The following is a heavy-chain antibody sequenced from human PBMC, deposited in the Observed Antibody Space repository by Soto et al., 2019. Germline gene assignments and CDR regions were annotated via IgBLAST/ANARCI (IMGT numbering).Heavy chain of an antibody. CDR3: ARDLIQTGGARMDF. V-gene: IGHV1-3*04. J-gene: IGHJ4*02. D-gene: IGHD2-21*01. CDR2: THTGTGDA. Sequence: HVQLVQSGAEVRGPGASVKVSCKASGYDFANYVMHWVRQAPGQRLEWMGWTHTGTGDARYSEKLQGRVTITWDASATTAYVELSSLRSEDMAVYYCARDLIQTGGARMDFWGQGTLVTVST. CDR1: GYDFANYV.